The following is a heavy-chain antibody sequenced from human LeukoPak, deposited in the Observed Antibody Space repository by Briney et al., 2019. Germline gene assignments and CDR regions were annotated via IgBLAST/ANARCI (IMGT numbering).Heavy chain of an antibody. Sequence: PGGSLRLSCAASGFTFSSYSMNWVRRAPGKGLEWVSYISGTSSSIHYADSVKGRFTISRDNAKNSLYLQMNSLRGEDTAVYYCARDSADCTRTSCYAFDIWGQGTTVTVSS. V-gene: IGHV3-48*01. CDR3: ARDSADCTRTSCYAFDI. J-gene: IGHJ3*02. D-gene: IGHD2-2*01. CDR2: ISGTSSSI. CDR1: GFTFSSYS.